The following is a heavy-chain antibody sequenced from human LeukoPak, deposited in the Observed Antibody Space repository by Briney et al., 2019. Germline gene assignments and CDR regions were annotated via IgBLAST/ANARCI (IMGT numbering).Heavy chain of an antibody. V-gene: IGHV3-74*01. CDR2: IKSDGST. Sequence: GGSLRLSCVASGFTFSSYWMHWVRQAPGRGLVWVSRIKSDGSTNYADSVKGRFTISRDNAKNTVSLQMNSLRAEDTGVYFCARAPSEIGGYYPEYFRHWGQGTLVTVSS. CDR1: GFTFSSYW. CDR3: ARAPSEIGGYYPEYFRH. D-gene: IGHD3-22*01. J-gene: IGHJ1*01.